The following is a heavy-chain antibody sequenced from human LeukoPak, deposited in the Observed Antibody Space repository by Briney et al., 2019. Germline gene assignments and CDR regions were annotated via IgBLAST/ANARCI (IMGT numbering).Heavy chain of an antibody. Sequence: GGSLRLSCAASGFTVSSNYMSWVRQAPGKGLEWVSVIDSGGSTYYADSVKGRFTISRDNSKNTLYLQMNSLRAEDTAVYYCARDLFSGVTTVWWGQGTLVTVSS. D-gene: IGHD4-17*01. CDR3: ARDLFSGVTTVW. J-gene: IGHJ4*02. CDR1: GFTVSSNY. V-gene: IGHV3-53*01. CDR2: IDSGGST.